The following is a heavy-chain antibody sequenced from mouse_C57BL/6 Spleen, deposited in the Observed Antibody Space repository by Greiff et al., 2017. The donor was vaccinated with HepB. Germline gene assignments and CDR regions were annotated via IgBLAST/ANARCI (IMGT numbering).Heavy chain of an antibody. J-gene: IGHJ1*03. CDR2: IYPRSGNT. Sequence: VQLVESGAELARPGASVKLSCKASGYTFTSYGISWVKQRTGQGLEWIGEIYPRSGNTYYNEKFKGKATLTADKSSSTAYMELRSLKSEDSAVYFCAREGGNYWYFDVWGTGTTVTVSS. V-gene: IGHV1-81*01. CDR1: GYTFTSYG. CDR3: AREGGNYWYFDV. D-gene: IGHD2-1*01.